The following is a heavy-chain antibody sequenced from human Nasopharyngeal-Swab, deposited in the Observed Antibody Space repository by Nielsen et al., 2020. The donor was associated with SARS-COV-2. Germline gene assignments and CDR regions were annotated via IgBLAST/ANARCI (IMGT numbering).Heavy chain of an antibody. D-gene: IGHD2-15*01. CDR1: GYTFTRYY. CDR3: ARGGDPREVVAATDCFDP. V-gene: IGHV1-46*01. Sequence: ASVKVSCKASGYTFTRYYIHWVRQAPGQGLEWMGIINPGGGSARYSQNFQGRVTMTRDTSTSTVYMELSSLRSGDTAVYYCARGGDPREVVAATDCFDPWGQGTLVTVSS. CDR2: INPGGGSA. J-gene: IGHJ5*02.